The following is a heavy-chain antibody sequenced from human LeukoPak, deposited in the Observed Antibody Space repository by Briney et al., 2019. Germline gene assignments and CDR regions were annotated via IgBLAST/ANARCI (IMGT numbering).Heavy chain of an antibody. J-gene: IGHJ5*02. Sequence: GASVKVSCKASGGTFSSYAISWVRQAPGQGLEWMGGIIPIFGTANYAQKFQGRVTITADESTSTAYMELSSLRSEDTAVYYCASETYYYDSSGVGLSWFDPWGQGTLVTVSS. D-gene: IGHD3-22*01. V-gene: IGHV1-69*13. CDR1: GGTFSSYA. CDR3: ASETYYYDSSGVGLSWFDP. CDR2: IIPIFGTA.